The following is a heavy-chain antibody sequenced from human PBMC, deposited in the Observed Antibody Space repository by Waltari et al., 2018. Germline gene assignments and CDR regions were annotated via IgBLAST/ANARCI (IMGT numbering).Heavy chain of an antibody. CDR3: ARDLRWYFDY. J-gene: IGHJ4*02. CDR2: IYTSGST. V-gene: IGHV4-61*02. D-gene: IGHD2-15*01. Sequence: QVQLQESGPGLVKPSPTLSLTCTVSGGSISSGSYYWSWIRQPAGKGLEWIWRIYTSGSTNYNPSLKSRVTISVDTSKNQFSLKLSSVTAADTAVYYCARDLRWYFDYWGQGTLVTVSS. CDR1: GGSISSGSYY.